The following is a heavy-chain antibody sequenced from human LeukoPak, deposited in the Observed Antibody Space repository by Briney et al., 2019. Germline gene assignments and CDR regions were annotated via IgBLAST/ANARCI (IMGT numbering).Heavy chain of an antibody. CDR2: ISHDGTGK. V-gene: IGHV3-30-3*01. J-gene: IGHJ5*02. Sequence: PGGSLRLSCVVSGFTFSTYAMYWVRQAPGKGREWVAIISHDGTGKYFAGSVKGRFTISRDNSKSTLYLQMNSLRIEDTAMYYCVRDQGSWGEGILVTVSS. CDR3: VRDQGS. CDR1: GFTFSTYA.